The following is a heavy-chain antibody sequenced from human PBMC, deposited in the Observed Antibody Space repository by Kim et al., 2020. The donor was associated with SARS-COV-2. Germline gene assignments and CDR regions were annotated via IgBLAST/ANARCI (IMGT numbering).Heavy chain of an antibody. J-gene: IGHJ3*02. Sequence: SETLSLTCTVSGGSISSSSYYWGWIRQPPGKGLEWIGSIYYSGSTYYNPSLKSRVTISVDTSKNQFSLKLSSVTAADTAVYYCARSRGIAAAGRRAFDIWGQGTMVTVSS. D-gene: IGHD6-13*01. CDR1: GGSISSSSYY. CDR3: ARSRGIAAAGRRAFDI. V-gene: IGHV4-39*01. CDR2: IYYSGST.